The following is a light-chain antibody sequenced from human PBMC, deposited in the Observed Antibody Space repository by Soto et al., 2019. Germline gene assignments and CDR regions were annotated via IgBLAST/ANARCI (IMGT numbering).Light chain of an antibody. CDR2: GAS. CDR1: QSVRDNY. J-gene: IGKJ3*01. CDR3: QLYGTSPPFT. V-gene: IGKV3-20*01. Sequence: EIVLTQSPGTLSLSPGDRATLSCRASQSVRDNYLAWYKQRPGQAPRLLIYGASVRATGVADRFSGSGSGTDFTLTVSRLEPEDFAVYYCQLYGTSPPFTFGPGTRVDIK.